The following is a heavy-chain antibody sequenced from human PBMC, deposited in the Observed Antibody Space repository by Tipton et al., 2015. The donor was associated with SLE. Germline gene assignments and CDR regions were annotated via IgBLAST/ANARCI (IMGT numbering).Heavy chain of an antibody. CDR2: ISPSVST. V-gene: IGHV4-34*01. D-gene: IGHD2-2*01. CDR1: GESFSGYY. CDR3: TTARTGCSRNSCYLDN. J-gene: IGHJ4*02. Sequence: TLSLTCAVYGESFSGYYWSWIRQPPGKGLEWIGEISPSVSTNYNPSLKSRVTISVDTSRDQFYLILTSVTAADTAVYYCTTARTGCSRNSCYLDNWGRGTLVTVSS.